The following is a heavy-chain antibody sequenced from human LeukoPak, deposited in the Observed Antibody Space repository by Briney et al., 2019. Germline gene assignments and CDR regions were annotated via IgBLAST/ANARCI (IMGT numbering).Heavy chain of an antibody. V-gene: IGHV4-59*01. CDR3: AREYFSANYFFYYMDV. D-gene: IGHD3-3*01. Sequence: PSETLSLTCTVSGVSFSRYSWTWIRQTPGKGLEWIGYIDHSGSTNYSPSLQSRVTISIDTSKNQFSLKLNSVTAADTAVYYCAREYFSANYFFYYMDVWGTGTTVTVSS. J-gene: IGHJ6*03. CDR1: GVSFSRYS. CDR2: IDHSGST.